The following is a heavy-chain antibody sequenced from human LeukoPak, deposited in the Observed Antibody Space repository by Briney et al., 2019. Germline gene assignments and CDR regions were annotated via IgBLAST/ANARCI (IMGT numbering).Heavy chain of an antibody. D-gene: IGHD2/OR15-2a*01. Sequence: GGSLRPSCAASGFTFSSYGMHWVRQAPGKGLEWVAVISYDGSNKYYADSVKGRFTISRDNSKNTLYLQMNSLRAEDTAMYFCASGTVRVLLIDYWGQGTLVTVSS. V-gene: IGHV3-30*03. J-gene: IGHJ4*02. CDR3: ASGTVRVLLIDY. CDR2: ISYDGSNK. CDR1: GFTFSSYG.